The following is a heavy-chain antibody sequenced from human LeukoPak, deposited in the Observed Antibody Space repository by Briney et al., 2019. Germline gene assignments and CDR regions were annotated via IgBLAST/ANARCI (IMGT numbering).Heavy chain of an antibody. Sequence: ASVKVSCKASGYTFTRYDINWVRQATGQGLEWMAWMNPDSNNIGYAQNFQGRLTITRDTSISTAYMELNSLTFEDTAVYYCARDIPLRLGELSFDLDYFDYWGQGTLVTVSS. CDR3: ARDIPLRLGELSFDLDYFDY. D-gene: IGHD3-16*02. CDR2: MNPDSNNI. V-gene: IGHV1-8*03. J-gene: IGHJ4*02. CDR1: GYTFTRYD.